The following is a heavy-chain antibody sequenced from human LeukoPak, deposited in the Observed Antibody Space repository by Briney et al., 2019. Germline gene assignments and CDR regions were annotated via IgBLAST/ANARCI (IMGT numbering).Heavy chain of an antibody. CDR3: ARAGGYYDFWSGYPH. V-gene: IGHV1-69*04. CDR2: IIPIFGIA. Sequence: ASVKVSCKASGYTFTGYYMHWVRQAPGQGLEWMGRIIPIFGIANYAQKFQGRVTITADKSTSTAYMELSSLRSEDTAVYYCARAGGYYDFWSGYPHWGQGTLVTVSS. D-gene: IGHD3-3*01. J-gene: IGHJ4*02. CDR1: GYTFTGYY.